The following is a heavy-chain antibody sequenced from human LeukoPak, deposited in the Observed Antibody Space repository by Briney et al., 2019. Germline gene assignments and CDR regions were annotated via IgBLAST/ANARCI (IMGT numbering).Heavy chain of an antibody. D-gene: IGHD3-22*01. V-gene: IGHV1-18*01. Sequence: GASVKVSCKASGYTFSNYDISWVRQAPGQGLEWMGWISAYNGNTNYAQKLQGRVTMTTDTSTSTAYMELRSLRSDDTAVYYCARDDDYDSSGNFDYWGQGTLVTVSS. CDR2: ISAYNGNT. J-gene: IGHJ4*02. CDR3: ARDDDYDSSGNFDY. CDR1: GYTFSNYD.